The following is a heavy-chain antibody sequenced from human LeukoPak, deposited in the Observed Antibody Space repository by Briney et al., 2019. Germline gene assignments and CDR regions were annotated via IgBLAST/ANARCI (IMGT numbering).Heavy chain of an antibody. V-gene: IGHV3-74*01. J-gene: IGHJ4*02. CDR1: GFTFSTYW. Sequence: GVSLRLSCAASGFTFSTYWMHWVRQAPGKGLVWVSRISGDGSDTRYADSVKGRFIISRDNGKNTLYLQLNGLRAEDTAVYYCARDFDWGSGHWGQGALVTVSS. CDR2: ISGDGSDT. D-gene: IGHD7-27*01. CDR3: ARDFDWGSGH.